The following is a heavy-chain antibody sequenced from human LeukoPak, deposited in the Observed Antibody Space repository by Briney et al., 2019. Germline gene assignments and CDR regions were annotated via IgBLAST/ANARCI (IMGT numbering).Heavy chain of an antibody. CDR3: ARNHYYGSGSLAN. J-gene: IGHJ4*02. CDR1: GFTFSSYS. V-gene: IGHV3-21*01. D-gene: IGHD3-10*01. Sequence: GGSLRLSCAASGFTFSSYSMNWVRQAPGKGLEWVSSISSSSSYIYYADSVKGRFTISRDNAENSLYLQMSSLRDEDTAVYYCARNHYYGSGSLANWGQGTLVTVSS. CDR2: ISSSSSYI.